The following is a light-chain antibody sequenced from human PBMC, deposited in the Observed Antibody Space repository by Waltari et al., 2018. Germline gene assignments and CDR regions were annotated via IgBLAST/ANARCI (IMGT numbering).Light chain of an antibody. J-gene: IGKJ4*01. CDR1: QSVKNN. Sequence: TCRASQSVKNNLAWYQQKPGKAPKVLIHKASRLESGVPSRFSGSGFGTEFTLTISSLQPDDSATYYCQEYDSLPITFGGGTKVEIK. V-gene: IGKV1-5*03. CDR3: QEYDSLPIT. CDR2: KAS.